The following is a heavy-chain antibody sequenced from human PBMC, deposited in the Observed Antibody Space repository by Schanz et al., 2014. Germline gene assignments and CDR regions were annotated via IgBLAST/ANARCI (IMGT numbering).Heavy chain of an antibody. CDR2: IIPILDKT. V-gene: IGHV1-69*09. D-gene: IGHD3-9*01. Sequence: QVQLVQSGAEVKKPGSSVKVSCKASGGTFSSSTLTWVRQAPGQGLEWMGRIIPILDKTNYAQKFQGRVTMTADKYTSTVYMEVSGLRAEDTAVYYCAKVDRTRYYAMDVGGQGTTVTVS. CDR3: AKVDRTRYYAMDV. J-gene: IGHJ6*02. CDR1: GGTFSSST.